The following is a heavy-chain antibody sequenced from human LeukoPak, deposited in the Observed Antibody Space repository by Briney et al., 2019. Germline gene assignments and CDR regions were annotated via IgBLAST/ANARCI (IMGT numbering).Heavy chain of an antibody. V-gene: IGHV1-18*01. CDR1: GYTFTSYG. D-gene: IGHD3-3*01. CDR2: ISAYNGST. Sequence: GAAVNVSCKASGYTFTSYGISWVRQAPGQGLEWMGWISAYNGSTNYAQMLQGRVTMTTDTSTSTAYMELRSLRPDDTAVYYCARDFESGFWSGYYSSWFDPWGQGTLVTVSS. J-gene: IGHJ5*02. CDR3: ARDFESGFWSGYYSSWFDP.